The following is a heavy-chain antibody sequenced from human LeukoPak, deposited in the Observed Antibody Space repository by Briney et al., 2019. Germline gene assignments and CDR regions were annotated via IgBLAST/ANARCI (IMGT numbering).Heavy chain of an antibody. CDR1: GFTFSHAW. CDR3: TVVNYGSGSYPLGY. Sequence: GGSLRLSCAASGFTFSHAWMSWVRQAPGEGLEWVGRVKSKTDGGTTDYAAPVKGRFTTSRDDSKNTLYLEMNSLKTEDTAVYYCTVVNYGSGSYPLGYWGQGTLVTVSS. CDR2: VKSKTDGGTT. J-gene: IGHJ4*02. V-gene: IGHV3-15*01. D-gene: IGHD3-10*01.